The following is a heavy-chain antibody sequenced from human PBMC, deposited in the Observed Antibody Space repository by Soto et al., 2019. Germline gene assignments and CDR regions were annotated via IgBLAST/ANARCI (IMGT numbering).Heavy chain of an antibody. CDR2: IDPKSGGT. D-gene: IGHD5-12*01. V-gene: IGHV1-2*02. CDR1: GPTFIAYY. CDR3: ARVSVDVPE. J-gene: IGHJ4*02. Sequence: QLVQSGAEVKKPGASVKVSCKTSGPTFIAYYIHWVRQAPGQGLEWMGWIDPKSGGTTYEQKFLGRVTMTRDASINKTYMELKRLTSDDTAVYYCARVSVDVPEWGQGTLLTVSS.